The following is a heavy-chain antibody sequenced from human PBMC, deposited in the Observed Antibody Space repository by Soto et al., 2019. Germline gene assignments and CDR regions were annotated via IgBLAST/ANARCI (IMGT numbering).Heavy chain of an antibody. CDR3: AREKEDYGGNSDAFDI. CDR1: GGSISSGGYY. CDR2: IYYSGST. D-gene: IGHD4-17*01. Sequence: QVQLQESGPGLVKPSQTLSLTCTVSGGSISSGGYYWSWIRQHPGKGLEWIGYIYYSGSTYYNPSLKSRVTISVDTSKNQFSLKLSSVTAADTAVYCCAREKEDYGGNSDAFDIWGQGTMVTVSS. J-gene: IGHJ3*02. V-gene: IGHV4-31*03.